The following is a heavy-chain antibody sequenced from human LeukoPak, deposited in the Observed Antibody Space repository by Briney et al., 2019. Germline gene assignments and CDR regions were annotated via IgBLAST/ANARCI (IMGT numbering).Heavy chain of an antibody. D-gene: IGHD2-15*01. CDR1: GGSLTGYF. Sequence: SETLSLTCTVSGGSLTGYFWSWIRQPPGKGLEWLGYVFYSGNTRYNPSLESRVTTSADTSKNQFSLRLTSVTAADTAVYYCARVNCSGGSCYYYSYGVDVWGQGTTVTVSS. V-gene: IGHV4-59*08. CDR3: ARVNCSGGSCYYYSYGVDV. CDR2: VFYSGNT. J-gene: IGHJ6*02.